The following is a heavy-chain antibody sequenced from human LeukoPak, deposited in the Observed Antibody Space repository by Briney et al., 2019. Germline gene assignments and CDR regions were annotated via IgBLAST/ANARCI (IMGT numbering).Heavy chain of an antibody. J-gene: IGHJ4*02. D-gene: IGHD1-26*01. V-gene: IGHV4-30-4*08. Sequence: PSETLSLTCTVSGGSISSGDYYWSWIRQPPWKGLEWIGYIYYSGSTYYNPSLKSRVTISVDTSKNQFSLKLSSVTAADTAVYYCASAAVGATAGYWGQGTLVTVSS. CDR1: GGSISSGDYY. CDR2: IYYSGST. CDR3: ASAAVGATAGY.